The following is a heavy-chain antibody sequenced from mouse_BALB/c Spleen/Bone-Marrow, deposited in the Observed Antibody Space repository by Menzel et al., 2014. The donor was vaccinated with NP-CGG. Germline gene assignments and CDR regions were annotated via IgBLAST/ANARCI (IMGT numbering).Heavy chain of an antibody. CDR2: INPDSSTI. CDR3: AKSYSYDYVAY. CDR1: GFDFSRYW. J-gene: IGHJ3*01. Sequence: EVKLVESGGGLVQPGGSLKLSCAASGFDFSRYWMTWVRQAPGKGLEWIGEINPDSSTINYTPSLKDKFIISRDNARNALFLQMNKVRSESTALYYCAKSYSYDYVAYWGQGTLVTVSA. D-gene: IGHD1-2*01. V-gene: IGHV4-1*02.